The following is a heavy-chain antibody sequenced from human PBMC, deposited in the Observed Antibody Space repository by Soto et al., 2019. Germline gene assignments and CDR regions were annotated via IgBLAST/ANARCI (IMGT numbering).Heavy chain of an antibody. CDR3: ARERSGWNYYYYYGMDV. Sequence: ASVKVSCKXSGYTFTGYYMHWVRQAPGQGLEWMGWINPNSGGTNYAQKFQGRVTMTRDTSISTAYMELSRLRSDDTAVYYCARERSGWNYYYYYGMDVWGQGTTVTVSS. CDR1: GYTFTGYY. CDR2: INPNSGGT. V-gene: IGHV1-2*02. J-gene: IGHJ6*02. D-gene: IGHD6-19*01.